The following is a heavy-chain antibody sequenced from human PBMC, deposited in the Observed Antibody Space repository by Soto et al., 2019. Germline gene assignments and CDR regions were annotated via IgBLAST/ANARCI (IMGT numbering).Heavy chain of an antibody. CDR2: IDNAGSSV. CDR1: GFTFSSYW. V-gene: IGHV3-74*01. CDR3: TRGGGSVSGMDV. D-gene: IGHD1-26*01. Sequence: EVQLVESGGGLVQPGGSLRLSCAASGFTFSSYWMHWVRQAPGKGLVWVSRIDNAGSSVRYADSVKGRFTISRDNAKNTLYLQMNSLRAEGTAVYYCTRGGGSVSGMDVWGQGTTVTVSS. J-gene: IGHJ6*02.